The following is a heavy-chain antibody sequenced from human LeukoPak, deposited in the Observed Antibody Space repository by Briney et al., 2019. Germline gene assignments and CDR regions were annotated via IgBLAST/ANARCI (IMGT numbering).Heavy chain of an antibody. J-gene: IGHJ4*02. V-gene: IGHV4-59*01. CDR2: IYYSGST. CDR3: AVFSFYSDYVDY. Sequence: SETLSLTCTVSGGSISSYYWSWIRQPPGKGLEWIGYIYYSGSTNYNPSLKSRVTISVDTSKNQFSLKLSSVTAADTAVYYCAVFSFYSDYVDYWGQGTLVTVSS. CDR1: GGSISSYY. D-gene: IGHD4-11*01.